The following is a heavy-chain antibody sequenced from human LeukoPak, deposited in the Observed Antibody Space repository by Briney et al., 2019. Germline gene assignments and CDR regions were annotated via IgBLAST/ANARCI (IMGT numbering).Heavy chain of an antibody. V-gene: IGHV4-39*07. CDR1: GGSISSSSYY. Sequence: PSETLSLTCTVSGGSISSSSYYWGWIRQPPGKGLEWIGSIYYSGSTYYNPSLKSRVTISVDTSKNQFSLKLSSVTAADTAVYYCARNSGSSWRNYYGMDVWGQGTTVTVSS. D-gene: IGHD6-13*01. CDR2: IYYSGST. CDR3: ARNSGSSWRNYYGMDV. J-gene: IGHJ6*02.